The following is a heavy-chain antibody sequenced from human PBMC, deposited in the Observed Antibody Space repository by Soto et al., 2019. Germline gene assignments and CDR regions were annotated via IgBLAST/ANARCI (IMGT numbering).Heavy chain of an antibody. V-gene: IGHV3-11*01. CDR1: GFRFSDDY. J-gene: IGHJ4*02. Sequence: QVQLVESGGGLVKPGGSLRLSCAASGFRFSDDYMSWIRQASGKGLEWVSYITTTGTTVSYADSVKGRFTISRDKARNSLYLQMDSLRPEDTAVYYCARDRGIVSTGVGYYYYFWGPGTLVTVSS. CDR2: ITTTGTTV. CDR3: ARDRGIVSTGVGYYYYF. D-gene: IGHD5-12*01.